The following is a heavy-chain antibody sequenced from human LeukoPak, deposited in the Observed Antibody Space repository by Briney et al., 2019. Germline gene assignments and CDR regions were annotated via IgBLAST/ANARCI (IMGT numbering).Heavy chain of an antibody. CDR3: ARAEWSLGGHDAFDI. V-gene: IGHV1-46*01. D-gene: IGHD3-3*01. CDR2: INPTGGST. Sequence: ASVIVSCKASGYTFTGSYIHWVRQAPGQGLEWMGIINPTGGSTIYAQRFQGRVTMTRDKSTSSVYMDLSTLTSEDTAVYYCARAEWSLGGHDAFDIWGQGTMVTVSS. CDR1: GYTFTGSY. J-gene: IGHJ3*02.